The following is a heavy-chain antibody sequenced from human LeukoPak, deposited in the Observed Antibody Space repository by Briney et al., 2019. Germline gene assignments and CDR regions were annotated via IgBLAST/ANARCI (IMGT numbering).Heavy chain of an antibody. Sequence: PGGSLRLSCAASGCTFSSYAMSWVRQAPGKGLEWVSAISGSGGSTYYADSVKGRFTISRDNSENTLYLQMNSLRAEDTAVYYCAKDVSGWPRGYFDYWGQGTLVTVSS. CDR3: AKDVSGWPRGYFDY. V-gene: IGHV3-23*01. D-gene: IGHD6-19*01. J-gene: IGHJ4*02. CDR1: GCTFSSYA. CDR2: ISGSGGST.